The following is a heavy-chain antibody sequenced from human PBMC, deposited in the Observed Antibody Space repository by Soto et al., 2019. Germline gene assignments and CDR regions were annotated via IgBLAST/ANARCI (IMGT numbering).Heavy chain of an antibody. D-gene: IGHD3-22*01. CDR3: ARDGDYYDSSGYYWRYFDY. CDR1: GGSISSGDYY. Sequence: SETLSLTCTVSGGSISSGDYYWSWIRQPPGKGLEWIGYIYYSGSTYYNPSLKSRATISVDTSKNQFSLKLSSVTAADTAVYYCARDGDYYDSSGYYWRYFDYWGQGTLVTVSS. J-gene: IGHJ4*02. CDR2: IYYSGST. V-gene: IGHV4-30-4*01.